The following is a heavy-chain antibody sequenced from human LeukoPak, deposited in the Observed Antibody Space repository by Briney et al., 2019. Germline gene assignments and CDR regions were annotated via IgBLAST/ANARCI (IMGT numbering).Heavy chain of an antibody. J-gene: IGHJ5*02. CDR1: GGSISSYY. V-gene: IGHV4-59*01. CDR2: IHYSGST. Sequence: PSETLSLTCTVSGGSISSYYWSWIRQPPGKGLEWIGYIHYSGSTSYNPSLKSRVTISVDTSKNQFSLRLNSVPAADTALYYCARGSRGGYNWFDPWGQGTRV. CDR3: ARGSRGGYNWFDP. D-gene: IGHD3-16*01.